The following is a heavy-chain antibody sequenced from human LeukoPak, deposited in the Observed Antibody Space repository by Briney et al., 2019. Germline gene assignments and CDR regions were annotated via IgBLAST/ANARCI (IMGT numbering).Heavy chain of an antibody. D-gene: IGHD3-16*01. V-gene: IGHV4-30-2*01. J-gene: IGHJ4*02. CDR2: IYHSGST. CDR1: GGSFSSYS. Sequence: SETLSLTCAVYGGSFSSYSWSWIRQPPGKGLEWIGYIYHSGSTYYNPSLKSRVTISVDRSKNQFSLKLSSVTAADTAVYYCAREAEAGEFDYWGQGTLVTVSS. CDR3: AREAEAGEFDY.